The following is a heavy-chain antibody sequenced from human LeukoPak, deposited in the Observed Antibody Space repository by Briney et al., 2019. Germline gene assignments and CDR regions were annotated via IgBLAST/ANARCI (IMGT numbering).Heavy chain of an antibody. D-gene: IGHD4-23*01. CDR2: IYYSGST. Sequence: SETLPLTCTVSGGSISGSSYYWGWIRQPPGKGLEWIGSIYYSGSTYYNPSLKSRVTISVDTSKNQFSLKLNSVTATDTAVYYCARDLWVYGGPDAFDIWGQGTMVTVSS. CDR3: ARDLWVYGGPDAFDI. CDR1: GGSISGSSYY. V-gene: IGHV4-39*02. J-gene: IGHJ3*02.